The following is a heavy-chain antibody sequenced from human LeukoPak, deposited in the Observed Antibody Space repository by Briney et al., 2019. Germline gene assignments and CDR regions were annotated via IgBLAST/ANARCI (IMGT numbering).Heavy chain of an antibody. CDR3: ARRMGYCSGGSCLNWFDP. J-gene: IGHJ5*02. D-gene: IGHD2-15*01. CDR2: IDPSDSYT. Sequence: GESLKISCKGSGYSFTGYWISWVRQMPGKGLEWMGRIDPSDSYTNYSPSFQGHVTISADKSISTAYLQWSGLKASDTAMYYCARRMGYCSGGSCLNWFDPWGQGTLVTVSS. CDR1: GYSFTGYW. V-gene: IGHV5-10-1*01.